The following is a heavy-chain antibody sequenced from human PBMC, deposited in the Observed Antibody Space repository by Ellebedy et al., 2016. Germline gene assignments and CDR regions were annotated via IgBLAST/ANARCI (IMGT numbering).Heavy chain of an antibody. CDR1: GFTFDDYA. J-gene: IGHJ4*02. CDR2: ISWNSGSI. V-gene: IGHV3-9*01. CDR3: AKAHSFGELFSFDY. D-gene: IGHD3-10*01. Sequence: GGSLRLSXAASGFTFDDYAMHWVRQAPGKGLEWVSGISWNSGSIGYADSVKGRFTISRDNAKNSLYLQMNSLRAEDTALYYCAKAHSFGELFSFDYWGQGTLVTVSS.